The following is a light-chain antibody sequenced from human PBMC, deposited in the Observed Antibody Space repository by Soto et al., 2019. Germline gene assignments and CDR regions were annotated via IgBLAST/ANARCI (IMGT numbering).Light chain of an antibody. CDR3: SSYTSHTTI. J-gene: IGLJ2*01. CDR1: SSDVGRYDY. Sequence: QSVLTQPASVSGAPGQSITISCTGTSSDVGRYDYVSWSQHHPGKAPTLMSYEVSSRPSGVSHRFSGSKSGNTASLNISGLQAEDEADYYCSSYTSHTTIFVGGTKLTVL. V-gene: IGLV2-14*01. CDR2: EVS.